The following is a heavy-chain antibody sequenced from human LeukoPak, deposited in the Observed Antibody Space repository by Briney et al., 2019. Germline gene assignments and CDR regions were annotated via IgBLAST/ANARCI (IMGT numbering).Heavy chain of an antibody. CDR3: ARDRGGSYYPRFDY. Sequence: ASVKVSCKASGYTFTSYGISWVRQAPGQGLEWMGWISAYNGNTNYAQKLQGRVTMTTDTSTSTAYMELRSLRSGDTAVYHCARDRGGSYYPRFDYWGQGTLVTVSS. D-gene: IGHD1-26*01. CDR1: GYTFTSYG. J-gene: IGHJ4*02. CDR2: ISAYNGNT. V-gene: IGHV1-18*01.